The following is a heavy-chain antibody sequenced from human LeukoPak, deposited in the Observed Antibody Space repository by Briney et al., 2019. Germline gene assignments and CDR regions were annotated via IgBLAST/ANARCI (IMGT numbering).Heavy chain of an antibody. V-gene: IGHV3-33*01. CDR3: ARDSAADDNDFDV. CDR1: GFSFSSYG. J-gene: IGHJ3*01. D-gene: IGHD6-25*01. Sequence: GGSLRLSCIPSGFSFSSYGMHWVRQAPGKGLEWVAVIWSHGNRKHHSDSVEGRFAISRDNSKNILYLQMNNLRAEDTALYYCARDSAADDNDFDVWGQGTMVTVSS. CDR2: IWSHGNRK.